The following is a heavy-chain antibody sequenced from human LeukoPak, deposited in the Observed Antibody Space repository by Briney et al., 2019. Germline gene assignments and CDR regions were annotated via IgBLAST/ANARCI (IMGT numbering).Heavy chain of an antibody. CDR2: IYTSGST. Sequence: SGTLSLTCTVSGGSISSGSYYWSWIRQPAGKGLEWIGRIYTSGSTNYNPSLKSRVTISVDTSKNQFSLKLSSVTAADTAVYYCARAKPDYYDSSGYYGNWFDPWGQGTLVTVSS. V-gene: IGHV4-61*02. CDR3: ARAKPDYYDSSGYYGNWFDP. D-gene: IGHD3-22*01. J-gene: IGHJ5*02. CDR1: GGSISSGSYY.